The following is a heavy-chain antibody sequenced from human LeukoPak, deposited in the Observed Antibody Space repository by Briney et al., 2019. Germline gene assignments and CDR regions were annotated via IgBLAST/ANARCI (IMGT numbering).Heavy chain of an antibody. CDR1: GFTFSSYS. CDR2: ISSSSSTI. V-gene: IGHV3-48*01. D-gene: IGHD2-15*01. J-gene: IGHJ4*02. CDR3: ARPGYCSGGSCYSIAFDY. Sequence: GGSLRLSCAASGFTFSSYSMNWVRQAPGKGLEWVSYISSSSSTIYYADSVKGRFTISRDNAKNSLYLQMNSLRAEDTAVYYCARPGYCSGGSCYSIAFDYWGQGTLVTVPS.